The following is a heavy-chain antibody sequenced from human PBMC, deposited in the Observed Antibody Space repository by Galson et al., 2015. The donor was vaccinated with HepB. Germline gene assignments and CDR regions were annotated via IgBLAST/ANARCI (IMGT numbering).Heavy chain of an antibody. CDR2: ISPFNRNT. V-gene: IGHV1-18*04. CDR1: GYTFSDYS. J-gene: IGHJ4*02. D-gene: IGHD2-15*01. Sequence: SVKVSCKASGYTFSDYSITWVRQAPGQGLEWMGWISPFNRNTTYAQKFQGRVTMTTDTSTSTAYMELRSLRSEDTAVYYCATGGDCNGGSCYEGYWGQGTLVTVSS. CDR3: ATGGDCNGGSCYEGY.